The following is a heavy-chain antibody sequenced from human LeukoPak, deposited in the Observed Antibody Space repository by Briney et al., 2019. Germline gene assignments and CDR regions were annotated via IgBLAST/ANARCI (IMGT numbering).Heavy chain of an antibody. J-gene: IGHJ6*03. Sequence: GRSLRLSCAASGFIFSSYWMSWVRQAPGKGLEWVANIKQDGSEKYYVDSVKGRFTISRDNAKNSLYLQMNSLRAEDTAVYYCARVPRHYGDYVSLHYMDVCGKGTTVTVSS. CDR3: ARVPRHYGDYVSLHYMDV. V-gene: IGHV3-7*01. CDR2: IKQDGSEK. CDR1: GFIFSSYW. D-gene: IGHD4-17*01.